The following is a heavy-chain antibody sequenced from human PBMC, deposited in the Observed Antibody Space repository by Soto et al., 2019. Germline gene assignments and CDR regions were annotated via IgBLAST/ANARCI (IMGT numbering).Heavy chain of an antibody. CDR2: IWYDGSNT. CDR1: GFAFHGYA. CDR3: ARDLKTRHCDY. D-gene: IGHD4-17*01. V-gene: IGHV3-33*01. J-gene: IGHJ4*02. Sequence: QVQLVESGGGVVQPGRSLRLSCAASGFAFHGYAMHWVRQAPGKGLEWVAIIWYDGSNTYYGEDVKGRFTISRDNFKNTVYLQMNSLRVEDTAVYYCARDLKTRHCDYWGQGILVTVSS.